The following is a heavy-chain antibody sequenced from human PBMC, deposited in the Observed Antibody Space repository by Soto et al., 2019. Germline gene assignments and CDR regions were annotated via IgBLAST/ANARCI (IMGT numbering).Heavy chain of an antibody. V-gene: IGHV3-23*01. CDR1: GFTFSSYA. CDR2: ISGSGGST. J-gene: IGHJ6*03. Sequence: PGGSLRLSCAASGFTFSSYAMSWVRQAPGKGLEWVSAISGSGGSTYYADSVKGRFTISRDNSKNTLYLQMNSLRAEDTAVYYCATFRKEYYDFWSGSQSYYYYYMDVWGKGTTVTVSS. CDR3: ATFRKEYYDFWSGSQSYYYYYMDV. D-gene: IGHD3-3*01.